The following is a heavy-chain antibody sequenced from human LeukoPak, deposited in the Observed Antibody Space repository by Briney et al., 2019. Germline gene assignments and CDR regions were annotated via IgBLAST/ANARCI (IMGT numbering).Heavy chain of an antibody. CDR1: GGSISSSSYY. J-gene: IGHJ4*02. V-gene: IGHV4-39*07. D-gene: IGHD1-26*01. Sequence: SETLSLTCTVSGGSISSSSYYWGWIRQPPGKGLEWIGSIYYSGSTYYNPSLKSRVTISVDTSKNQFSLKLSSVTAADTAVYYCARLPWGPFDYWGQGTLVTVSS. CDR2: IYYSGST. CDR3: ARLPWGPFDY.